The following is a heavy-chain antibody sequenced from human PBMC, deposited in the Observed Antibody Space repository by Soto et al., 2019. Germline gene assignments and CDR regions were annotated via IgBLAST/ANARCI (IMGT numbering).Heavy chain of an antibody. V-gene: IGHV3-23*01. Sequence: EVQLLESGGGLVQPGGSLRLSCAASGFTFSSYAMSWVRQAPGKGLEWVSGVSGSGGSTYYADSVKGRFTISRDNSKNTLYLQMNSRRAEDTAVYYCANRPYDRGYWGQGTLVTVSS. D-gene: IGHD3-22*01. CDR3: ANRPYDRGY. CDR1: GFTFSSYA. CDR2: VSGSGGST. J-gene: IGHJ4*02.